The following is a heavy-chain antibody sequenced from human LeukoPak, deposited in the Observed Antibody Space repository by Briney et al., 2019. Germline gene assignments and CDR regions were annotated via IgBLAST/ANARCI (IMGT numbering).Heavy chain of an antibody. V-gene: IGHV4-59*01. Sequence: PSEALSLTCTVSGGSISSYYWSCIRQPPGKGLEWIGYIYYSGSTNYTPSTKSRVTISVDTSKNQFSLKLSSVTAADTAVYYCARAVAMGPGYYYYGMDVWGQGTTVTVSS. CDR3: ARAVAMGPGYYYYGMDV. CDR2: IYYSGST. J-gene: IGHJ6*02. D-gene: IGHD5-18*01. CDR1: GGSISSYY.